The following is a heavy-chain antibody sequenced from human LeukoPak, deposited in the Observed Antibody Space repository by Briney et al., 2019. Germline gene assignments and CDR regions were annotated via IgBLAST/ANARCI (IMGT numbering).Heavy chain of an antibody. CDR2: ISYDGSNK. CDR1: GFTFSSYG. CDR3: ARRGYSGYVDY. D-gene: IGHD5-12*01. V-gene: IGHV3-30*03. J-gene: IGHJ4*02. Sequence: GGSLRLSCAASGFTFSSYGMHWVRQAPPKGLEWVAVISYDGSNKYYADSVKGRFTISRDNSKNTLYLQMNSLRAEDTAVYYCARRGYSGYVDYWGQGTLVTVSS.